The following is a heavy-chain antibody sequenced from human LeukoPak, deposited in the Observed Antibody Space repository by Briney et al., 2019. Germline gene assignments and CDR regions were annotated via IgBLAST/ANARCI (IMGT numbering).Heavy chain of an antibody. V-gene: IGHV4-34*01. Sequence: SETLSLTCAVYGGSFSGYYWSWIRQPPGKGLEWIGEINHSGSTNYNPSLKSRVTISVDTSKNQFSLKLSSVTAADTAVYYRARSAHLGYFDWLANYYYYYMDVWGKGTTVTISS. CDR1: GGSFSGYY. CDR3: ARSAHLGYFDWLANYYYYYMDV. D-gene: IGHD3-9*01. J-gene: IGHJ6*03. CDR2: INHSGST.